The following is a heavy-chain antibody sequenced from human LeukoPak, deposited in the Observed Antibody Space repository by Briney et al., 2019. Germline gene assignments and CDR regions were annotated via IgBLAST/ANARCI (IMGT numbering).Heavy chain of an antibody. V-gene: IGHV4-59*01. J-gene: IGHJ5*02. CDR3: ARSLHCSGGSCYSSWFDP. CDR1: GGSISSYY. Sequence: SETLSLTCTVSGGSISSYYWSWIRQPPGKGLEWIGYIYYSGSTNYNSSLKSRVTISVDTSKNQFSLKLSSVTAAGTAVYYCARSLHCSGGSCYSSWFDPWGQGTLVTVSS. CDR2: IYYSGST. D-gene: IGHD2-15*01.